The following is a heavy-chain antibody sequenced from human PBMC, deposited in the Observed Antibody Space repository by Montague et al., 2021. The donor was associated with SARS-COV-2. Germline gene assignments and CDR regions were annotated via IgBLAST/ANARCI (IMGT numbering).Heavy chain of an antibody. CDR1: GFTVSSNY. CDR3: ARQILTMVRGVPHNWFDP. Sequence: SLRLSCAASGFTVSSNYMTWVRQAPGKGLEWVSLIYSSGSTFYADSVQGRFTISRDDSNNTLYLHMNSLRAEDTAVYYCARQILTMVRGVPHNWFDPWGQGTLVTVSS. CDR2: IYSSGST. V-gene: IGHV3-66*04. J-gene: IGHJ5*02. D-gene: IGHD3-10*01.